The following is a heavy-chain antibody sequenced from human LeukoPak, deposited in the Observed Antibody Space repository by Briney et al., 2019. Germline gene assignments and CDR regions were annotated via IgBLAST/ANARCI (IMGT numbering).Heavy chain of an antibody. D-gene: IGHD6-19*01. J-gene: IGHJ4*02. Sequence: SETLSLTCTVSGGSISSYYWSWIRQPPGKGLEWIGYIYHSGSTYYNPSLKSRVTISVDRSKNQFSLKLSSVTAADTAVYYCAREPLVSGIAVAGTTASYWGQGTLVTVSS. CDR3: AREPLVSGIAVAGTTASY. V-gene: IGHV4-59*12. CDR1: GGSISSYY. CDR2: IYHSGST.